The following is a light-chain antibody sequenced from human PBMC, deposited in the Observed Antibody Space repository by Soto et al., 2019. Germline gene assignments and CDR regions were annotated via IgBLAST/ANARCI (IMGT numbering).Light chain of an antibody. CDR2: DAS. V-gene: IGKV1-5*01. Sequence: DIQMTQSPSTLSASVGDRVTITCRASQTISNWLAWYQQKPGKAPKLLIYDASSLEGGVPSRFSGSGSGTEFTLTLSSLQPDDFETYYCQQYYSYWTFGQGTKVDI. J-gene: IGKJ1*01. CDR1: QTISNW. CDR3: QQYYSYWT.